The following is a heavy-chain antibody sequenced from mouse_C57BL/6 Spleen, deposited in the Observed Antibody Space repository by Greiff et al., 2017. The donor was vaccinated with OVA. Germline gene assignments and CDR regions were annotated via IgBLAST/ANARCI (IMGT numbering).Heavy chain of an antibody. V-gene: IGHV5-4*01. CDR3: AKDHYYGSSSYYAMDY. J-gene: IGHJ4*01. CDR1: GFTFSSYA. D-gene: IGHD1-1*01. CDR2: ISDGGSYT. Sequence: EVQGVESGGGLVKPGGSLKLSCAASGFTFSSYAMSWVRQTPEKRLEWVATISDGGSYTYYPDNVKGRFTISRDNAKNNLYLQMSNLKSEDTAMXYSAKDHYYGSSSYYAMDYWGQGTSVTVSS.